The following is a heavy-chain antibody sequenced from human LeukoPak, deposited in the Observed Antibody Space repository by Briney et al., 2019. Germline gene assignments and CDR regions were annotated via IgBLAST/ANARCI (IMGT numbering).Heavy chain of an antibody. J-gene: IGHJ4*02. Sequence: PGGSLRLSCAASGFRLYDYGMRWVRQVPGKGLEWVAGIDWNGGRTGYADSVKGRFTTSRDNAKKSLYLQMNSLRVEDTALYYCARESSGWYALDLWGQGSLVTVSS. CDR2: IDWNGGRT. CDR3: ARESSGWYALDL. V-gene: IGHV3-20*04. D-gene: IGHD6-19*01. CDR1: GFRLYDYG.